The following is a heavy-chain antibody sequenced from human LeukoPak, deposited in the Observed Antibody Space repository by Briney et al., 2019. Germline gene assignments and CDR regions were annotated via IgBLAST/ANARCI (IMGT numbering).Heavy chain of an antibody. Sequence: SETLSLTCTVSGGSISGYYWSWIRQPPGKGLEWIGYIHYSGTTNYNPSLKSRVTISVDTSKRQISLKVSSVTAADTAVYYCARHSSTWFEFDPWGQGTLVTVSS. CDR3: ARHSSTWFEFDP. CDR2: IHYSGTT. J-gene: IGHJ5*02. V-gene: IGHV4-59*08. CDR1: GGSISGYY. D-gene: IGHD6-13*01.